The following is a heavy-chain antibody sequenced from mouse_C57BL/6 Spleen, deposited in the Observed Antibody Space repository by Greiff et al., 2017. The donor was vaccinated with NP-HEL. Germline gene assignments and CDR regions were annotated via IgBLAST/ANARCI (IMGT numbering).Heavy chain of an antibody. J-gene: IGHJ2*01. CDR2: RRNKANDYTT. CDR3: AREYYGNFDD. V-gene: IGHV7-1*01. CDR1: GFTFSDFY. Sequence: EVNVVESGGGLVQSGRSLRLSCATSGFTFSDFYMEWVRQAPGKGLEWISARRNKANDYTTEYSAAVKGRFIVSRDTSKSILYLHMNALRAEDTAIYDSAREYYGNFDDWGQGTTLTVSS. D-gene: IGHD2-1*01.